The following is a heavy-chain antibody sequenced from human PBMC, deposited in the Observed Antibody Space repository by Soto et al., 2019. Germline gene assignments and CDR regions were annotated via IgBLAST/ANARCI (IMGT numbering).Heavy chain of an antibody. Sequence: PSHTLSLTCAISGDSVSSNSAAWNLIRQSPSRGLEWLGRTYYRSKWFHDYAVPVKSRIRINPDTSKNQFSLQLNSVTPEDTAVYYCAREPDDSGYATWGEGTRVTVSP. CDR1: GDSVSSNSAA. D-gene: IGHD3-22*01. J-gene: IGHJ4*02. CDR3: AREPDDSGYAT. V-gene: IGHV6-1*01. CDR2: TYYRSKWFH.